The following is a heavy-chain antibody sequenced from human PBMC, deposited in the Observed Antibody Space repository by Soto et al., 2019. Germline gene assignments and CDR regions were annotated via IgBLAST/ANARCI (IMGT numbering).Heavy chain of an antibody. Sequence: QITLKESGPTLVRPTQTLTLPCSFSGFSLKTIGVSVGWIRQPPGKALEWLALTYWDDDQRYSPSLKTRLTVTKDTSKTQVVLAMTNMDPVDTGPYYCARSTSENFWSGPFDYWGPGIVVTVSS. V-gene: IGHV2-5*02. CDR1: GFSLKTIGVS. CDR2: TYWDDDQ. D-gene: IGHD3-3*01. J-gene: IGHJ4*02. CDR3: ARSTSENFWSGPFDY.